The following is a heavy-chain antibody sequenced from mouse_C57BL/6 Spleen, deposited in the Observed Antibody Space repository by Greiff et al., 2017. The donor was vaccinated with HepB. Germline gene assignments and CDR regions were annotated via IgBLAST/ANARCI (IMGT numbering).Heavy chain of an antibody. D-gene: IGHD2-1*01. V-gene: IGHV5-15*01. CDR1: GFTFSDYG. Sequence: EVKLMESGGGLVQPGGSLKLSCAASGFTFSDYGMAWVRQAPRKGPEWVAFISNLAYSIYYADTVTGRFTISRENAKNTRYLEMSSLRSEDTAMYYCARQGGNYPFAYWGQGTLVTVSA. CDR3: ARQGGNYPFAY. J-gene: IGHJ3*01. CDR2: ISNLAYSI.